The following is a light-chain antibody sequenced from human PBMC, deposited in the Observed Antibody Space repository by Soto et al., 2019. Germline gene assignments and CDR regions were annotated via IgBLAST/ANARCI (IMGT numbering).Light chain of an antibody. J-gene: IGKJ2*01. V-gene: IGKV3-20*01. CDR3: QQYGSSPRT. CDR1: QSVSSSY. CDR2: GAS. Sequence: EIVLTQSPGTLSLSPGERATLSCRASQSVSSSYLAWYQQKPGQAPMLLIYGASSRATGIPDRFSGSGSGTDFTLTISRLEPEDFAVYYCQQYGSSPRTFGQGPKLEIK.